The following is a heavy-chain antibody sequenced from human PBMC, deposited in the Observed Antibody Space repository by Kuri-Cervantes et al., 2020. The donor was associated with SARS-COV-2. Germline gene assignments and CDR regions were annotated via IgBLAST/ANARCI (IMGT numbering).Heavy chain of an antibody. CDR1: GGTFSSYA. D-gene: IGHD3-3*01. Sequence: SVKVSCKASGGTFSSYAVSWVRQAPGQGLEWMGGIIPILGTPNYAQKFQGRVTITADESTSTAFMELSSLRSDDTAVYYCARVLFPQVEAHFDYWGQGSLVTVSS. V-gene: IGHV1-69*13. J-gene: IGHJ4*02. CDR3: ARVLFPQVEAHFDY. CDR2: IIPILGTP.